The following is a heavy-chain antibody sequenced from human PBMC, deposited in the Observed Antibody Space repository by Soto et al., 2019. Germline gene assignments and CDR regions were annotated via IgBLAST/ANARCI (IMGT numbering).Heavy chain of an antibody. V-gene: IGHV1-69*01. J-gene: IGHJ6*02. CDR2: IIPIFGTA. CDR1: GGTFSSYA. D-gene: IGHD6-13*01. CDR3: ARDNPEIADYYYYYYGMDV. Sequence: VKVSCKASGGTFSSYAISWVRQAPGQGLEWMGGIIPIFGTANYAQKFQGRVTITADESTSTAYMELNSLRAEDTAVYYCARDNPEIADYYYYYYGMDVWGQGTTVTVSS.